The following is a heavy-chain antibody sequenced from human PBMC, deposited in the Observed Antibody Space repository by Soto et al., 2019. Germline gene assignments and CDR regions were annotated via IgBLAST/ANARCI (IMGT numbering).Heavy chain of an antibody. CDR3: ARDRSGSYSSP. CDR1: GGSISSGGYY. Sequence: QVQLQESGPGLVKPSQTLSLTCTVSGGSISSGGYYWSWIRQHPGKGLEWIGYIYYSGSTYYNPSLKSXXTXSXGTSKNQFSLKLSSVTAADTAVYYCARDRSGSYSSPWGQGTLVTVSS. D-gene: IGHD3-10*01. V-gene: IGHV4-31*03. J-gene: IGHJ5*02. CDR2: IYYSGST.